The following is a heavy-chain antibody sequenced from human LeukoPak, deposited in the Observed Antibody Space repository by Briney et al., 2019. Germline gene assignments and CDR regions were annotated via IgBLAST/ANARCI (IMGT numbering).Heavy chain of an antibody. CDR2: INHSGST. V-gene: IGHV4-34*01. J-gene: IGHJ5*01. CDR3: ASSPTGTTPFDS. CDR1: GGSFSGYY. Sequence: SETLSLTCAVYGGSFSGYYWSWIRQPPGKGLEWIGEINHSGSTNYNPSLKSRVTISVDTSKNQFSLKLSSVTAADTAVYYCASSPTGTTPFDSWGQGTLVTVSS. D-gene: IGHD1-1*01.